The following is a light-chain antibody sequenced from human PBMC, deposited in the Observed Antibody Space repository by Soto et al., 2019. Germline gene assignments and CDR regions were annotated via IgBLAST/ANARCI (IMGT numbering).Light chain of an antibody. V-gene: IGLV1-40*01. CDR1: NSNIGAGYD. Sequence: QSVLTQPPSVSGAPGQRVTISCTGSNSNIGAGYDVHWYQQLPGTAPKLLIYYNNIRPSGVPDRFSGSKSGTSASLAITGLQAEDEADYYCQAYDNSLGVSVLFGGGTKLTVL. J-gene: IGLJ3*02. CDR2: YNN. CDR3: QAYDNSLGVSVL.